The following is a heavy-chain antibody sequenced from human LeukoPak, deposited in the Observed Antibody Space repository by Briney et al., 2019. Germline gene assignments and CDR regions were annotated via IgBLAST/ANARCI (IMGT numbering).Heavy chain of an antibody. J-gene: IGHJ4*02. Sequence: GGSLRLSCAAPVFTFSIYWMHCVSQAPPKGLRLVSQINIDGVITSYAPSVTGRFTISTDNANNTRYLQMNSLRAEDTAVYYCVRDVWGDRDGFFEYWGQGNLVTVSS. V-gene: IGHV3-74*01. CDR2: INIDGVIT. CDR1: VFTFSIYW. CDR3: VRDVWGDRDGFFEY. D-gene: IGHD2-21*01.